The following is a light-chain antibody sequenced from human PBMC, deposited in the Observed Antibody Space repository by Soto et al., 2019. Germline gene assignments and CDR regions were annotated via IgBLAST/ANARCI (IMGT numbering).Light chain of an antibody. CDR3: QQYNNWPPIT. V-gene: IGKV3D-15*01. Sequence: EIVLTQSPDTLSLSPGERATLSCRASQSVSTNSLAWYQQKPGQAPRPLIYAASSRATGTPDRFSGSGSGTEFTLTISSLQSEDFAVYYCQQYNNWPPITFGQGTRLEI. CDR1: QSVSTN. J-gene: IGKJ5*01. CDR2: AAS.